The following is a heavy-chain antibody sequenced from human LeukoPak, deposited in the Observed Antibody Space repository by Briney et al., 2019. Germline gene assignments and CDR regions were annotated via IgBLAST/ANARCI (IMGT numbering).Heavy chain of an antibody. Sequence: GGSLRLSCAASGFTFSSYSMNWVRQAPGKGLGWGSSISSSSSYIYYADSVKGRFTISRDNAKNSLYLQINSLRAEDTAVYYCARGLRGQWSAFDIWGQGTMVTVSS. CDR3: ARGLRGQWSAFDI. CDR2: ISSSSSYI. J-gene: IGHJ3*02. V-gene: IGHV3-21*01. CDR1: GFTFSSYS. D-gene: IGHD1-26*01.